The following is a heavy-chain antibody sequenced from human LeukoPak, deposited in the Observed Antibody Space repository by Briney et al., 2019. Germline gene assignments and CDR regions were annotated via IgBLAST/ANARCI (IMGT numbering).Heavy chain of an antibody. Sequence: GRSLRLSCAASGFTFSSYGMHWVRQAPGKGLEWVAVISYDGSNKYYADSVKGRFTISRDNSKNTLYLQMNSLRAEDTAVYYCAKDRLSYDILTGYLDYWGQGTLVTVSS. CDR2: ISYDGSNK. J-gene: IGHJ4*02. CDR3: AKDRLSYDILTGYLDY. V-gene: IGHV3-30*18. D-gene: IGHD3-9*01. CDR1: GFTFSSYG.